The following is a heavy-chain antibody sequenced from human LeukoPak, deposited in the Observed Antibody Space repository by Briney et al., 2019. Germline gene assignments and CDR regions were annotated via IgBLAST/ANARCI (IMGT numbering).Heavy chain of an antibody. D-gene: IGHD3-16*02. CDR2: IYYSGST. CDR3: ARDAGLSPDYYYYYMDV. V-gene: IGHV4-59*01. CDR1: GGSFSGYY. J-gene: IGHJ6*03. Sequence: SETLSLTCAVYGGSFSGYYWSWIRQPPGKGLEWIGYIYYSGSTNYNPSLKSRVTISVDTSKNQFSLKLSSVTAADTAVYYCARDAGLSPDYYYYYMDVWGKGTTVTVSS.